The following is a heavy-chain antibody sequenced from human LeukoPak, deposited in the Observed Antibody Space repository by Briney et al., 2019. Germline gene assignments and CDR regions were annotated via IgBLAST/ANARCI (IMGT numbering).Heavy chain of an antibody. D-gene: IGHD3-22*01. J-gene: IGHJ4*02. V-gene: IGHV3-30*18. CDR1: EFTFNRYW. CDR2: ISYDGSNK. CDR3: AKEAFDSSGSSDY. Sequence: GGSLRLSCAASEFTFNRYWMSWVRQAPGKGLEWVAVISYDGSNKYYADSVKGRFTISRDNSKNTLYLQMNSLRAEDTAVYYCAKEAFDSSGSSDYWGQGTLVTVSS.